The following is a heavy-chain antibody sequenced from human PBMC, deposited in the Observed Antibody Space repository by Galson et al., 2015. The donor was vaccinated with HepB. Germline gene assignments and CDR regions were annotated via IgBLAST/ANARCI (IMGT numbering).Heavy chain of an antibody. CDR2: IYYRSKWYS. CDR1: GDSVSSRSPA. D-gene: IGHD5-18*01. V-gene: IGHV6-1*01. Sequence: CAISGDSVSSRSPAWNWLRQSPSRGLEWLGRIYYRSKWYSDYAESVKSRITINRDTSKNQFSLQLSSVTPEDTAVYYCARDPGYSLDYWGQGTLVTVSA. J-gene: IGHJ4*02. CDR3: ARDPGYSLDY.